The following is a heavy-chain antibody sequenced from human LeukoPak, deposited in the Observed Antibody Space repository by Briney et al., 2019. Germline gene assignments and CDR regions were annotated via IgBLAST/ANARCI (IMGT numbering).Heavy chain of an antibody. D-gene: IGHD3-16*01. J-gene: IGHJ5*02. CDR2: IHYSGSS. CDR1: GDSISGYY. V-gene: IGHV4-59*01. CDR3: ARIGGIDV. Sequence: SETLSLTCTVSGDSISGYYWSWIRQPPGKRLEWIGYIHYSGSSNYSPSLKRRLTMSVDTSKNQLSLKLSSVTAADTAVYYCARIGGIDVWGQGTLVTVSS.